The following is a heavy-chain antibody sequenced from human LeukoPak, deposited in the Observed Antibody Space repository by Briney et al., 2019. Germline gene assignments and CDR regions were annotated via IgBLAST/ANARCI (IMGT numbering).Heavy chain of an antibody. CDR2: ISYDGSNK. CDR1: GVTFSSYG. Sequence: GRSLRLSCAASGVTFSSYGMHWVRQAPGKGLEWVAVISYDGSNKYYADSVKGRFTISRDNSKNTLYLQMNSLRAEDTAVYYCAKDKDTAMPLSWYFDYWGQGTLVTVSS. CDR3: AKDKDTAMPLSWYFDY. J-gene: IGHJ4*02. V-gene: IGHV3-30*18. D-gene: IGHD5-18*01.